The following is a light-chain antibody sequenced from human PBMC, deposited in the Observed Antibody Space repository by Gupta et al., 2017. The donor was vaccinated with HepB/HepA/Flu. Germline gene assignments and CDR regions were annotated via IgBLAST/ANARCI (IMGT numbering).Light chain of an antibody. J-gene: IGKJ2*01. CDR2: AAS. CDR1: QSISSY. Sequence: DIQMTQSPSSLSASVGDRVTITFRASQSISSYVNWYQQKPGKAPQLLIYAASSLQSGVPSRFSGSGSGTDFTLTISRLQPEDFATYYCQHSYSTLFTFGQGTKMEIK. V-gene: IGKV1-39*01. CDR3: QHSYSTLFT.